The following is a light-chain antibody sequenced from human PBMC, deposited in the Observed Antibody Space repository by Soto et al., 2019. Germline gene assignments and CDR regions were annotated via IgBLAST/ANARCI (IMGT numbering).Light chain of an antibody. V-gene: IGKV1-39*01. CDR3: QQSYSVPCT. Sequence: DIQMTQSPSSLSASVGDRVTITCRASQSISSFLNWYQQKPGKAPKPLIYAASSLQSGVPARLRGSGSGIDFTLTISSLQPEDFATYYCQQSYSVPCTFGQGTKLEIK. J-gene: IGKJ2*02. CDR2: AAS. CDR1: QSISSF.